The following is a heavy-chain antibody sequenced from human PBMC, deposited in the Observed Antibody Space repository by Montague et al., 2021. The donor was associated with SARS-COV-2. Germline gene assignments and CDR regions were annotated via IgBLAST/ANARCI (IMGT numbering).Heavy chain of an antibody. Sequence: SLTCAVHGGSFSTYSWNWIRQPPGKGLEWIGEIHHGGSTNYNPSLKSRVTISADASKNQFSLKLTSVAAADTAVYYCARLGDGVVPSPILGVGPYYSYYYMDVWGKGTTVTVSS. V-gene: IGHV4-34*01. CDR1: GGSFSTYS. D-gene: IGHD3-10*01. CDR3: ARLGDGVVPSPILGVGPYYSYYYMDV. J-gene: IGHJ6*03. CDR2: IHHGGST.